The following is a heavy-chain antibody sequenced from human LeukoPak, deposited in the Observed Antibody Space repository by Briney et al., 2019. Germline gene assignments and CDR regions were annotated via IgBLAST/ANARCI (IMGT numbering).Heavy chain of an antibody. D-gene: IGHD3-22*01. Sequence: PGGSLRLSCAASGFTFSSYAMHWVRQAPGKGLEWVAVISYDGSNKYYADSVKGRFTISRDNSKNTLYLQMNSLRAEDTAVYYCARDPYYDSSGYYYLFDYWGQGTLVTVSS. J-gene: IGHJ4*02. CDR3: ARDPYYDSSGYYYLFDY. CDR2: ISYDGSNK. V-gene: IGHV3-30-3*01. CDR1: GFTFSSYA.